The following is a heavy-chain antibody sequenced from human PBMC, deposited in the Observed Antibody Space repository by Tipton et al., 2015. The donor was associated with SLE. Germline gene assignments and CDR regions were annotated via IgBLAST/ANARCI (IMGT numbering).Heavy chain of an antibody. CDR1: GFSFSSYE. V-gene: IGHV3-48*03. Sequence: SLRLSCAASGFSFSSYEVTWVRQAPGKGLEWISYISASGTTTYYADSVRGRFTISRDNAQNSLFLQMSSLRVEDTAVYYCARGSAIFKPNYYFDYWGLGSLVTVSS. CDR2: ISASGTTT. D-gene: IGHD5-24*01. J-gene: IGHJ4*02. CDR3: ARGSAIFKPNYYFDY.